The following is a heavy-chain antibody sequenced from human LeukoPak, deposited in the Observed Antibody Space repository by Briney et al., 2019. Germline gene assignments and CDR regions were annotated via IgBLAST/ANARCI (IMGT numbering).Heavy chain of an antibody. V-gene: IGHV3-30-3*01. CDR3: ARAPRYDFWSGYSLTFDY. CDR1: GFTFSSYA. J-gene: IGHJ4*02. CDR2: ISYDGSNK. D-gene: IGHD3-3*01. Sequence: GGSLRLSCAASGFTFSSYAMHWVRQAPGKGLEWVAVISYDGSNKYYADSVKGRFTISRDNSKNTLYLQMNSLRAEDTAVYYCARAPRYDFWSGYSLTFDYWGQGTLVTVSS.